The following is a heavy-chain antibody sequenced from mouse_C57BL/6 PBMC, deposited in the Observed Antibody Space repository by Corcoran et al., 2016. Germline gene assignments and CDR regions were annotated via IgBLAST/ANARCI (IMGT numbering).Heavy chain of an antibody. Sequence: DVQLQESGPGLVKPSQSLSLTCSVTGYSIPSGYYWNWIRQFPGNKLEWMGYISYDGSNNYNPSLKNRISITRDTSKNQFFLKLNSVTTEDTATYYCARAVYGSSPYYYAMDYWGQGTSVTASS. J-gene: IGHJ4*01. CDR2: ISYDGSN. D-gene: IGHD1-1*01. CDR1: GYSIPSGYY. CDR3: ARAVYGSSPYYYAMDY. V-gene: IGHV3-6*01.